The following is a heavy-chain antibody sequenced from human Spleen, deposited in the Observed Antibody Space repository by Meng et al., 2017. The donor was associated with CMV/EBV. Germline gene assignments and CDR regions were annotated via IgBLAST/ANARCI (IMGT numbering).Heavy chain of an antibody. CDR3: ASTKAYSISPGDY. V-gene: IGHV1-69*05. CDR2: IIPIFGST. Sequence: KTYGDTFSSYALNWVRQAPGQGLEWMGKIIPIFGSTNYAQKFQGRVSITTDESASTAYMELSSLKSEDTAVYYCASTKAYSISPGDYWGQGTLVTVSS. CDR1: GDTFSSYA. J-gene: IGHJ4*02. D-gene: IGHD1-26*01.